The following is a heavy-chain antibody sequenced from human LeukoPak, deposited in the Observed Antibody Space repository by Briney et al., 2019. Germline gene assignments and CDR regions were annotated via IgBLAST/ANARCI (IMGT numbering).Heavy chain of an antibody. CDR2: INHSGST. CDR1: GGSFSGYY. D-gene: IGHD6-6*01. Sequence: SETLSLTCAVYGGSFSGYYWSWIRQPPGKGLEWIGEINHSGSTNYNPSLKSRVTISVDTSKNQFSLKLSSVTAADTAVYYCARGSPRGSSSRFDPWGRGTLVTVSS. V-gene: IGHV4-34*01. J-gene: IGHJ5*02. CDR3: ARGSPRGSSSRFDP.